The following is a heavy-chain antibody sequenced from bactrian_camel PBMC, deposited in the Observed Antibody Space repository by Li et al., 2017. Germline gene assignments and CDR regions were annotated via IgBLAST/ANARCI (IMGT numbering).Heavy chain of an antibody. V-gene: IGHV3S53*01. Sequence: QLVESGGGSVQPGGSLRLSCAASGYMYSNFCMAWFRQGTGKGRDVIAALDSDGSTWYADSVKGRFTVSKDNARTTPYLEMNSLTPEDTAMYYCAAGRRQVVAGTGTAYCSRKDYDFNYWGQGTQVTVS. CDR3: AAGRRQVVAGTGTAYCSRKDYDFNY. CDR2: LDSDGST. J-gene: IGHJ4*01. D-gene: IGHD2*01. CDR1: GYMYSNFC.